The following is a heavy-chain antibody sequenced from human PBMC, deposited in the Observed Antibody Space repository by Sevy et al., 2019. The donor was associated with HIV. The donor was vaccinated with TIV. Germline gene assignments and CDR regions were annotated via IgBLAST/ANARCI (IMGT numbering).Heavy chain of an antibody. Sequence: GGSLRLSCAASGFTFSTYTMSWVRQAPGKGLEWVSAIIGSTGSTYYADLVQGRFTIARDKSKNTLYLQMNSLRAEDTAVYYCAKGDRTFYGLDVWGQGTTVTVSS. CDR1: GFTFSTYT. V-gene: IGHV3-23*01. D-gene: IGHD2-15*01. J-gene: IGHJ6*02. CDR3: AKGDRTFYGLDV. CDR2: IIGSTGST.